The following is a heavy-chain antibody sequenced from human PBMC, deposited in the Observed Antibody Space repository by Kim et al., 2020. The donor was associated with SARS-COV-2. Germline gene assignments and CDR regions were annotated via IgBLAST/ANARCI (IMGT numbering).Heavy chain of an antibody. J-gene: IGHJ6*02. D-gene: IGHD3-3*01. CDR3: ARDRYYDFWSGYLQNHIDG. Sequence: GGSLRLSCAASGFTFTSYWMSWVRQAPGKGLEWVANIKQDGDEKYYVDSVKGRFTISRDNAKNSLYLQMNSLRAEDTAVYYCARDRYYDFWSGYLQNHIDGWGLGTKVTVPS. CDR2: IKQDGDEK. V-gene: IGHV3-7*03. CDR1: GFTFTSYW.